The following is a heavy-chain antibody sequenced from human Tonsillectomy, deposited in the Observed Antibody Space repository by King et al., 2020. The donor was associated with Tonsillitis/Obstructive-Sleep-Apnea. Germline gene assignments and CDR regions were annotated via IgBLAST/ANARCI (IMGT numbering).Heavy chain of an antibody. J-gene: IGHJ4*02. CDR2: IYSGGST. D-gene: IGHD2-21*01. CDR1: GLAVSSNY. CDR3: AGGVVIAILDY. V-gene: IGHV3-66*01. Sequence: VQLVESGGGLVQPGGSLRLSCAASGLAVSSNYMSWVRQAPGKGLEWVSVIYSGGSTYYGDSVKGRFTISRDNSKNTVSLQMNSLRVEDTAVYYCAGGVVIAILDYWGQGALVTASS.